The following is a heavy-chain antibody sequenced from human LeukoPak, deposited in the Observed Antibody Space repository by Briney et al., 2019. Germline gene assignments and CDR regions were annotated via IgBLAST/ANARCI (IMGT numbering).Heavy chain of an antibody. Sequence: EASVKVSCKASGYTFTSYGISWVRQAPGQGLEWMGWISAYNGHTNYAQKFQGRVTMTTDTSTSTAYMELRSLRSDDTAVYYCVRDPVLLWFGELLSGAFEFWGQGTTVTVSS. CDR3: VRDPVLLWFGELLSGAFEF. J-gene: IGHJ3*01. V-gene: IGHV1-18*01. CDR2: ISAYNGHT. D-gene: IGHD3-10*01. CDR1: GYTFTSYG.